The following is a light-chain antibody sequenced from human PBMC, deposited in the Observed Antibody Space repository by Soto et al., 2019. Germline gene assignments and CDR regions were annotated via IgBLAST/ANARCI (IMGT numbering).Light chain of an antibody. Sequence: QSALIQPASVSGSPGQSITISCTGTNSDVGGYTYVSWYQQHPGKAPKLMIYDVSNRPSGVSNRFSGSKSGNTASLTISGLQADDEADYYCSSYTSSSTPYVFGTGTKLTVL. CDR3: SSYTSSSTPYV. CDR1: NSDVGGYTY. V-gene: IGLV2-14*03. CDR2: DVS. J-gene: IGLJ1*01.